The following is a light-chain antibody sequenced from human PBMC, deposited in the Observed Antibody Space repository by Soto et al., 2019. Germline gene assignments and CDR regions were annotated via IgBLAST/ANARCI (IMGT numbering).Light chain of an antibody. V-gene: IGKV2-28*01. CDR2: LGS. CDR3: MPALHIPPT. Sequence: IVMTQFPLSLPVTPGDPASISCRSSQGLLHSSGSNYLDWYLQKPGQSPQLLISLGSDPASGVPVGLSGSESVTVFTLKISNVEAEDVGVYYCMPALHIPPTFGQGTRREIK. J-gene: IGKJ5*01. CDR1: QGLLHSSGSNY.